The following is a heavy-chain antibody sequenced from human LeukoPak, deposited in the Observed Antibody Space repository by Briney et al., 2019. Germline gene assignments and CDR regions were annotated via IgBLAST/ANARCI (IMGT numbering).Heavy chain of an antibody. CDR2: ISAYNGNT. J-gene: IGHJ5*02. CDR1: GYTFTSYG. CDR3: ARSIMVYATDWFDP. V-gene: IGHV1-18*01. Sequence: ASVKVSCKASGYTFTSYGISWVRQGPGQGLEWMGWISAYNGNTNYAQKLQGRVTMTTDTSTSTAYMELRSLRSDDTAVYYCARSIMVYATDWFDPWGQGTLVTVSS. D-gene: IGHD2-8*01.